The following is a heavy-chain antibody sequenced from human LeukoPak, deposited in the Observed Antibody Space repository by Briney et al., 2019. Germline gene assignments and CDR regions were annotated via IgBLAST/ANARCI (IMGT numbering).Heavy chain of an antibody. V-gene: IGHV4-61*01. CDR2: IYYSGST. Sequence: PSETLSLTCTVSGGSIRSSYYYWGWIRQPPGKGLEWIGYIYYSGSTNYNPSLKSRVTISVDTSKNQFSLKLSSVTAADTAVYYCAREFDYWGQGTLVTVSS. J-gene: IGHJ4*02. CDR1: GGSIRSSYYY. CDR3: AREFDY.